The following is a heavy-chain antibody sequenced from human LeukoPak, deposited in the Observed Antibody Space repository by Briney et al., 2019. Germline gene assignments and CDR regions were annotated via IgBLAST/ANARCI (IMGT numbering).Heavy chain of an antibody. CDR3: ARDKEFTVTTYPYYYYYMDV. V-gene: IGHV4-4*07. CDR2: IYTSGST. Sequence: PSETLSLTCTVSGGSISSYYWSWIRQPAGKGLEGIGRIYTSGSTNYNPSLKSRVTMSVDTSKNQFSLKLSSVTAADTAVYYCARDKEFTVTTYPYYYYYMDVWGKGTTVTVSS. D-gene: IGHD4-17*01. J-gene: IGHJ6*03. CDR1: GGSISSYY.